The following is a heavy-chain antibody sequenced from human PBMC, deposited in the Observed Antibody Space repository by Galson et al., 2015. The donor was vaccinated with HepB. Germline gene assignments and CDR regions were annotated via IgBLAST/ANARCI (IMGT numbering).Heavy chain of an antibody. CDR1: GYTFSSYA. Sequence: ASGYTFSSYAISWVRQAPGQGLEWMGRIIPILGIANYAQKFQGRVTITADKSTSTAYMELSSLRSEDTAVYYCARKGLLGDFDYWGQGTLVTVSS. J-gene: IGHJ4*02. D-gene: IGHD3-16*01. CDR3: ARKGLLGDFDY. CDR2: IIPILGIA. V-gene: IGHV1-69*04.